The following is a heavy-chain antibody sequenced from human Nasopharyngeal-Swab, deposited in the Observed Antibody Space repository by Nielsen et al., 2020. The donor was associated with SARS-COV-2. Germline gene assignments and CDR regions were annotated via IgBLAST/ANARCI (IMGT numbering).Heavy chain of an antibody. CDR3: ARAGIAAAGLDY. Sequence: GSLRLSCTASGGSISSYYWSWIRQPPGKGLEWIGYIYYSGSTNYNPSLKSRVTISVDTSKNQFSLKLSSVTAADTAVYYCARAGIAAAGLDYWGQGTLVTVSS. CDR1: GGSISSYY. J-gene: IGHJ4*02. CDR2: IYYSGST. D-gene: IGHD6-13*01. V-gene: IGHV4-59*01.